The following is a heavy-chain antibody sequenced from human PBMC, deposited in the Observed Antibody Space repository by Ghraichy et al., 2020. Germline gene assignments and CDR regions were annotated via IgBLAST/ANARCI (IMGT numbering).Heavy chain of an antibody. CDR1: GFIFSNYW. Sequence: GGSLRLSCAASGFIFSNYWMSWVRQAPGKGLEWVTNIKQDGSKKYYVDSVKGRFTISRDNAKNSLYLRMNSLRAEDTAVYYCATLDTAMEDDYWGQGTLVTVSS. CDR3: ATLDTAMEDDY. V-gene: IGHV3-7*03. J-gene: IGHJ4*02. CDR2: IKQDGSKK. D-gene: IGHD5-18*01.